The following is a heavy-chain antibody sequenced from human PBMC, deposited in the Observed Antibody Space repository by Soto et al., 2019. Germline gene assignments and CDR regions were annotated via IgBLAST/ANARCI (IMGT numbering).Heavy chain of an antibody. J-gene: IGHJ4*02. D-gene: IGHD6-19*01. CDR2: INCGSGNT. CDR3: ARGYTSGWTFDF. V-gene: IGHV1-3*01. CDR1: GYKFSTYV. Sequence: QVQLVQSGAEVKQPGASSSVSCKASGYKFSTYVVHWLRQAPGQGPEWMGWINCGSGNTVYSQKFQGRVTFTRDTSATTAYMDLNSLTSGDTAVYYCARGYTSGWTFDFWGRGTLVTVSS.